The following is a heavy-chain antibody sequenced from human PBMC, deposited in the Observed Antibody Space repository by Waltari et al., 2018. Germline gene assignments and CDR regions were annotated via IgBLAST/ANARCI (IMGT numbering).Heavy chain of an antibody. J-gene: IGHJ4*02. Sequence: QVQLVQSGAEVKKPGASVKVSCKASGYTFTGYYMHWVRQAPGQGIEWMGWINPNSGGTNYAQKVQRRVTMTRDTSISTAYMELSRLRSDDTAVYYCVRSGIAVAGSPYWGQGTLVTVSS. CDR2: INPNSGGT. CDR3: VRSGIAVAGSPY. CDR1: GYTFTGYY. V-gene: IGHV1-2*02. D-gene: IGHD6-19*01.